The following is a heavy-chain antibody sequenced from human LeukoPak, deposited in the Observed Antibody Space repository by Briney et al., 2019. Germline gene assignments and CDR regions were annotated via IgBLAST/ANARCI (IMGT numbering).Heavy chain of an antibody. CDR2: ISSSSSYI. J-gene: IGHJ4*02. CDR3: ARVGNDYDSSGLWDPFDY. D-gene: IGHD3-22*01. Sequence: GGSLRLSCAASGFTFSSYSMNWVRQAPGKGLEWVSSISSSSSYIYYADSVKGRFTISRDNAKNSLYLQMNSLRAEDTAVYYCARVGNDYDSSGLWDPFDYWGQGTLVTVSS. V-gene: IGHV3-21*01. CDR1: GFTFSSYS.